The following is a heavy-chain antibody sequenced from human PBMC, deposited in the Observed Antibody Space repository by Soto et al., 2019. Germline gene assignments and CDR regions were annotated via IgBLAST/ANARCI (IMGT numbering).Heavy chain of an antibody. Sequence: PGGSLRLSCAASGFIFTSYSMNWVLQAPGKGLEWVSSISSSSSYIYYADSVKGRFTISRDNAKNSLYLQMSSLRAEDTAVYYCARDSGSSSDYYGMDGWGQGTTVTVSS. J-gene: IGHJ6*02. D-gene: IGHD6-13*01. CDR2: ISSSSSYI. CDR1: GFIFTSYS. CDR3: ARDSGSSSDYYGMDG. V-gene: IGHV3-21*01.